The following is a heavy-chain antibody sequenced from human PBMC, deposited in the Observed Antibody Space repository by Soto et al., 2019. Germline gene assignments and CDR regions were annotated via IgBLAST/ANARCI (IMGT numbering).Heavy chain of an antibody. D-gene: IGHD3-10*01. J-gene: IGHJ4*02. CDR2: IYSDGRT. V-gene: IGHV3-53*01. CDR1: GLSVSSNY. Sequence: GGSLRLSCAASGLSVSSNYMAWFRQAPGKGLERVSIIYSDGRTDYADSVKGRFIMSRDNSENTLYLQINSLRTQDTAMYYCERCYRSGSYFCDYWGQGTLVTVSS. CDR3: ERCYRSGSYFCDY.